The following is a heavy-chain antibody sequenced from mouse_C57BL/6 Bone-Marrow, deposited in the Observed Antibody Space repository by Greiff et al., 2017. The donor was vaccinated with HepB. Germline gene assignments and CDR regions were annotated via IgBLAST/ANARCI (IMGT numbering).Heavy chain of an antibody. V-gene: IGHV2-6*01. D-gene: IGHD3-1*01. CDR2: IWGVGST. CDR3: ASGGYKGYWFAY. CDR1: GFSLTSYG. Sequence: VQRVESGPGLVAPSQSLSITCTVSGFSLTSYGVDWVRQSPGKGLEWLGVIWGVGSTNYNSALKSRLSISKDNSKSQVFLKMNSLQTDDTAMYYCASGGYKGYWFAYWGQGTLVTVSA. J-gene: IGHJ3*01.